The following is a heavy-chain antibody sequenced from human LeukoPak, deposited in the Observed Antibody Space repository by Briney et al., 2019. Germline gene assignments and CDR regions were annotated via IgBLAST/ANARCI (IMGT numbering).Heavy chain of an antibody. V-gene: IGHV3-30*03. CDR3: ARKEEWLRSSAFDI. J-gene: IGHJ3*02. Sequence: GGSLRLSCAASGFTFSSYGMHWVRQAPGKGLEWVAVISYDGSNKYYADSVKGRFTISRDNSKNTLYLQMNSLRVEDTAVYYCARKEEWLRSSAFDIWGQGTMVIVSS. D-gene: IGHD5-12*01. CDR1: GFTFSSYG. CDR2: ISYDGSNK.